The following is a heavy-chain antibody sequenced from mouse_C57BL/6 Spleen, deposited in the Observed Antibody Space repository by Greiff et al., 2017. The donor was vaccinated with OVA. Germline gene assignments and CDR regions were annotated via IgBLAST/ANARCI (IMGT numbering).Heavy chain of an antibody. CDR3: ARWITTVAMDC. V-gene: IGHV1-50*01. D-gene: IGHD1-1*01. CDR2: IDPAGSYT. J-gene: IGHJ4*01. CDR1: GYTFTSYW. Sequence: VQLQQSGAELVKPGASVKLSCKASGYTFTSYWMQWVKQRPGQGLEWIGEIDPAGSYTNYNQKFKGKATFTGDTSSSTAYMQLSSLTSEDSAIYYCARWITTVAMDCWGQGPSVTVSS.